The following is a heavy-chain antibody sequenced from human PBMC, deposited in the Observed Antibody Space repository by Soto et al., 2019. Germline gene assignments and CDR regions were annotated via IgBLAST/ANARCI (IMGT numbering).Heavy chain of an antibody. Sequence: SPTRSLTLAFSGGPIRNNNVNWRCIRHAPGKGLEWVGSLYYGGSTYYNPSLKSRVTISVDTSKYQFSLRLTSVTAADTAVYYIARPQTGQSSGSQFDPWGQGSPVTV. J-gene: IGHJ5*02. CDR2: LYYGGST. D-gene: IGHD6-19*01. CDR3: ARPQTGQSSGSQFDP. V-gene: IGHV4-39*01. CDR1: GGPIRNNNVN.